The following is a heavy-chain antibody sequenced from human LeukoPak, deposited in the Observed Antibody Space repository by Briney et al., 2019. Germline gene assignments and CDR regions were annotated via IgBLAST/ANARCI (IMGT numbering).Heavy chain of an antibody. J-gene: IGHJ4*02. CDR1: GFTFSSYN. CDR2: ITSSSSTI. D-gene: IGHD2-2*02. Sequence: EPGGSLRLSCTASGFTFSSYNMNWVRQAPGKGLEWISHITSSSSTIYYADSVKGRFIISRDNAKNSLYLQMNSLRAEDTAVYYCARDRYCTGTTCYTADYWGQGTLVTVSS. CDR3: ARDRYCTGTTCYTADY. V-gene: IGHV3-48*01.